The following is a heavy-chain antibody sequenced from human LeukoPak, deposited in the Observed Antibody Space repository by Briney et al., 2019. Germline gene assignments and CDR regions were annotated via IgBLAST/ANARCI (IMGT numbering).Heavy chain of an antibody. J-gene: IGHJ4*02. D-gene: IGHD3-10*01. CDR2: IYSSGNT. V-gene: IGHV4-39*01. CDR3: AGWFGELAEVDY. CDR1: GGSISSSSYY. Sequence: PSETLSLTCTVSGGSISSSSYYWGWIRQPPGKGLEWIGSIYSSGNTYYNPSLKSRVTISLDTSKNQFSLKLRSVTAADTAVYYCAGWFGELAEVDYWGQGTLVTVSS.